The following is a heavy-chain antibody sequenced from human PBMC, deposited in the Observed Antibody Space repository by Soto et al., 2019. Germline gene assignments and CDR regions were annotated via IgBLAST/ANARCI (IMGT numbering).Heavy chain of an antibody. D-gene: IGHD2-15*01. Sequence: PGGSLRLSCAASGVTFSSYGMHWVRQAPGKGLEGGAVISYDGSNKYYADSVKGRFTISRDNSKNTLYLQMNRLRAEDTAVYYCANFPSCSPSTCLDYWGLGTLGTVSS. J-gene: IGHJ4*02. CDR3: ANFPSCSPSTCLDY. CDR1: GVTFSSYG. V-gene: IGHV3-30*18. CDR2: ISYDGSNK.